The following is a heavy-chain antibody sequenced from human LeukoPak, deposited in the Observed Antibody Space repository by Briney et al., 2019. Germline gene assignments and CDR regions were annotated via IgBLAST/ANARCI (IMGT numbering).Heavy chain of an antibody. CDR2: IYYSGST. D-gene: IGHD3-22*01. CDR3: ARVEDSSGYPHWYFDL. V-gene: IGHV4-59*01. J-gene: IGHJ2*01. CDR1: GGSISSYY. Sequence: PSQTLSLTRTVSGGSISSYYWSWIRQPPGKGLEWIGYIYYSGSTNYNPSLKSRVTISVDTSKNQFSLKLSSVTAVDTAVYYCARVEDSSGYPHWYFDLWGRGTLVTVSS.